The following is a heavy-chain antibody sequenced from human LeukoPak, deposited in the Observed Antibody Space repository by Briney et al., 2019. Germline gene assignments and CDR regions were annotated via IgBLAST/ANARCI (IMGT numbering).Heavy chain of an antibody. CDR3: AKDKDGSRGTYIDY. Sequence: GGSLRLSCAASGFTFSSYEMNWVRQAPGKGLEWVSYISSSGSTIYYADSVKGRFTISRDNAKNSLYLQMNSLRAEDMALYYCAKDKDGSRGTYIDYWGQGTLVTVSS. CDR1: GFTFSSYE. J-gene: IGHJ4*02. CDR2: ISSSGSTI. V-gene: IGHV3-48*03.